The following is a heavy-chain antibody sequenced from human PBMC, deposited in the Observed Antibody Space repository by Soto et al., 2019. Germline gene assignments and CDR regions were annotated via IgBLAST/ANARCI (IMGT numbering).Heavy chain of an antibody. D-gene: IGHD6-19*01. CDR3: VRTRQQWLVGDY. CDR1: GYTLSSFG. Sequence: QAQLVQSGAEVKKPGASVKVSCKASGYTLSSFGIHWVRQAPGQRLEWMGWINAGNGNTKYSQKLQGRVTFSRDTSANTAYMALTSLTSEDTAVYYCVRTRQQWLVGDYWGQGSLVTVSS. V-gene: IGHV1-3*01. CDR2: INAGNGNT. J-gene: IGHJ4*02.